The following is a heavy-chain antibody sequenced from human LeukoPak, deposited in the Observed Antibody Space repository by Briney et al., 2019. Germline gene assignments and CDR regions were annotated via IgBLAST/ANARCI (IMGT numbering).Heavy chain of an antibody. V-gene: IGHV3-48*03. CDR3: AKGKTGYSSGWENAFDI. J-gene: IGHJ3*02. D-gene: IGHD6-19*01. Sequence: GGSLRLSCAASGFTFSSYEMNWVRQAPGKGLEWVSYISSSSSYIYYADSVKGRFTISRDNAKNSLYLQMNSLRAEDTAVYYCAKGKTGYSSGWENAFDIWGQGTMVTVSS. CDR2: ISSSSSYI. CDR1: GFTFSSYE.